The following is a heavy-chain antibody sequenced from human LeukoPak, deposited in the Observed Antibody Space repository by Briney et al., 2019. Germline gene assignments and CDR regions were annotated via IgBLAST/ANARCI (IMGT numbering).Heavy chain of an antibody. CDR3: ARATTTVVTPGAFDI. D-gene: IGHD4-23*01. CDR1: GFTFSDYY. Sequence: GGSLRLSCAASGFTFSDYYMSWIRQAPGKGLEWVSYISSSSSYTNYADSVKGRFTISRDNAKNSLHLQMNSLRAEDTAVYYCARATTTVVTPGAFDIWGQGTMVTVSS. V-gene: IGHV3-11*05. J-gene: IGHJ3*02. CDR2: ISSSSSYT.